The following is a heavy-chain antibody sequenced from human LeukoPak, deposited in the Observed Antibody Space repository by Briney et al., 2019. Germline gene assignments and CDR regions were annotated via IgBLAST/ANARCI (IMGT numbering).Heavy chain of an antibody. V-gene: IGHV1-8*02. CDR2: MNPNSGNT. CDR1: GYTFTSYG. Sequence: GASVKVSCKASGYTFTSYGISWVRQAPGQGLEWMGWMNPNSGNTGYAQKFQGRVTMTRNTSISTAYMELSSLRSEDTAVYYCARGAAFATKYWGQGTLVTVSS. D-gene: IGHD6-13*01. CDR3: ARGAAFATKY. J-gene: IGHJ4*02.